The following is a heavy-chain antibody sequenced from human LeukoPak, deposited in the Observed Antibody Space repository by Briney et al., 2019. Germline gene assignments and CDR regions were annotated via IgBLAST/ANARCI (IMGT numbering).Heavy chain of an antibody. D-gene: IGHD6-19*01. Sequence: SETLSLTCTVSGDSISSSNCYWGWIRQPPGKGLEWIGSIYHSGSTYYNPSLKSRVTISVDTSKNQFSLKLSSVTAADTAVYYCANAAVAGRIGWFDPWGQGTLVTVSS. J-gene: IGHJ5*02. CDR2: IYHSGST. CDR1: GDSISSSNCY. V-gene: IGHV4-39*07. CDR3: ANAAVAGRIGWFDP.